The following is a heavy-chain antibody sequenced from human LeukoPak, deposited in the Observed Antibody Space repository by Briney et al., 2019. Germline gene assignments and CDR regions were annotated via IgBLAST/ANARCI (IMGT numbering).Heavy chain of an antibody. CDR3: ARTIQLWFGSMGYFDY. V-gene: IGHV4-34*01. CDR1: GGSFSGYY. Sequence: SETLSLTCAVYGGSFSGYYWSWIRQPPGKGLEWIGEINHSGSTNYNPSLKSRVAISVDTSKNQFSLKLSSVTAADTAVYYCARTIQLWFGSMGYFDYWGQGTLVTVSS. CDR2: INHSGST. J-gene: IGHJ4*02. D-gene: IGHD5-18*01.